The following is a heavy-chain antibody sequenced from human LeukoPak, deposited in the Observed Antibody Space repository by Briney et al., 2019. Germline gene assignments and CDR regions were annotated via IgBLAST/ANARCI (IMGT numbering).Heavy chain of an antibody. CDR1: GFTFDDYA. CDR3: AKSSGAIAAYYFDY. J-gene: IGHJ4*02. CDR2: ISWNSGSI. Sequence: GRSLRLSCAASGFTFDDYAMHWVRQAPGKGLEWVSGISWNSGSIGYADSVKGRFTISRDNAKNSLYLQMSSLRAEDTALYYCAKSSGAIAAYYFDYWGQGTLVTVSS. V-gene: IGHV3-9*01. D-gene: IGHD6-25*01.